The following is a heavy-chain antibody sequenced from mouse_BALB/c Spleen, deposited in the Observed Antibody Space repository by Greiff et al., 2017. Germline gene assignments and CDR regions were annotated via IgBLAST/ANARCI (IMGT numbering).Heavy chain of an antibody. J-gene: IGHJ4*01. V-gene: IGHV1S137*01. CDR3: ARGGYGNLYAMDY. Sequence: QVQLKQSGAELVRPGVSVKISCKGSGYTFTDYAMHWVKQSHAKSLEWIGVISTYYGDASYNQKFKGKATMTVDKSSSTAYMELARLTSEDSAIYYCARGGYGNLYAMDYWGQGTSVTVSS. D-gene: IGHD2-10*02. CDR1: GYTFTDYA. CDR2: ISTYYGDA.